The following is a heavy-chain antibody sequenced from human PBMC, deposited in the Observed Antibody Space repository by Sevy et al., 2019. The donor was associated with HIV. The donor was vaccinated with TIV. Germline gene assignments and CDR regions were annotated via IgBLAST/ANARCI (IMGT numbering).Heavy chain of an antibody. D-gene: IGHD6-13*01. Sequence: GGSLRLSCSASGFTFIAFGMTWVRQAPGKGLEWVAVMSYNGNKKYNGDSVKGRFTISRDDAKNTLYLQMNSLRGEDTAVYYCAKDPGGYRPEGYFDYWGQGTLVTVSS. CDR1: GFTFIAFG. J-gene: IGHJ4*02. V-gene: IGHV3-30*18. CDR3: AKDPGGYRPEGYFDY. CDR2: MSYNGNKK.